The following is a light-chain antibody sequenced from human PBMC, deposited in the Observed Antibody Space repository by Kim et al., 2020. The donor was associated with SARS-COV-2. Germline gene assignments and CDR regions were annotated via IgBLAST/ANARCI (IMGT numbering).Light chain of an antibody. CDR1: NMGSKS. J-gene: IGLJ3*02. CDR3: QVWDSSSDHWV. V-gene: IGLV3-21*04. Sequence: PGKTARLTCGGNNMGSKSVHWYQQTPGQAPVLVIYYVSDRPSGIPERFSGSNSGNTATLTISRVEAGDEADYYCQVWDSSSDHWVFGGGTQLTVL. CDR2: YVS.